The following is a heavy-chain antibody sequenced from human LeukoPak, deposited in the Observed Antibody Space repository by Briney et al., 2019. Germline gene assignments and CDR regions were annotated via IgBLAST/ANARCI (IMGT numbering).Heavy chain of an antibody. CDR3: ARDLIVGATRDY. Sequence: GASVKVSCKASGYTFTSYYMHWVRQAPGQGLEWMGIINPSGGSTSYAQKFQGRVTMTRDTSMSTVYMELSSLRSEDTAVYYCARDLIVGATRDYWGQGTLVTVSS. D-gene: IGHD1-26*01. J-gene: IGHJ4*02. CDR1: GYTFTSYY. V-gene: IGHV1-46*03. CDR2: INPSGGST.